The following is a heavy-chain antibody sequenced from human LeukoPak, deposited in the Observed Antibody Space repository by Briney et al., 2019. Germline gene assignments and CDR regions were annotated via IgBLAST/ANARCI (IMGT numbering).Heavy chain of an antibody. CDR3: ARDPTLSGSYSFDY. CDR2: IYHSGST. Sequence: SETLSLTCTVSGYSISSGYYWGWIRQPPGKGLEWIGSIYHSGSTYYNPSLKSRITISVDTSKNQFSLKLSSVTAADTAVYYCARDPTLSGSYSFDYWGQGTLVTVSS. CDR1: GYSISSGYY. V-gene: IGHV4-38-2*02. J-gene: IGHJ4*02. D-gene: IGHD1-26*01.